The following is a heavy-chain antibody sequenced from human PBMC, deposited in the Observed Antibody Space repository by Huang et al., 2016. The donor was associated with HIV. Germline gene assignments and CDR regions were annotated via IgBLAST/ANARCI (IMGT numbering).Heavy chain of an antibody. CDR1: GFTFSTYN. J-gene: IGHJ3*02. CDR2: ITSSSGSI. V-gene: IGHV3-48*01. Sequence: EVQLMESGGGLVQPGGSLRLSCAASGFTFSTYNMNWVGKAPGRGRDWVSYITSSSGSIYYADSGKGRFTISRDNAKNSLYLQMNSLRAEDTAVYYCARFGSYYYGSGSYLDAFDIWGQGTMVTVSS. CDR3: ARFGSYYYGSGSYLDAFDI. D-gene: IGHD3-10*01.